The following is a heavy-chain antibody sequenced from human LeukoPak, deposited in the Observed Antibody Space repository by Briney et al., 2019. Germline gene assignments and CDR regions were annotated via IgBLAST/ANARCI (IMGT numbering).Heavy chain of an antibody. J-gene: IGHJ3*02. CDR1: GGSFSGYY. V-gene: IGHV4-34*01. CDR2: IYYSGST. D-gene: IGHD3-10*01. Sequence: SETLSLTCAVYGGSFSGYYWSWIRQPPGGGLEWIGSIYYSGSTYYNPSLKSRVTISLDTSKNQLSLKLSSVTAADTAIYYCAGGSGFGGRAFDIWGKGTMVPVFS. CDR3: AGGSGFGGRAFDI.